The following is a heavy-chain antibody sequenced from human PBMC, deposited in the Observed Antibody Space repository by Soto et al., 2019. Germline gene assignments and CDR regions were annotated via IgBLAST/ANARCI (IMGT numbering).Heavy chain of an antibody. J-gene: IGHJ4*02. D-gene: IGHD2-15*01. CDR2: ASGSGGST. CDR1: EFTFSGYA. CDR3: AKHPCSGGSCFSRYFDY. V-gene: IGHV3-23*01. Sequence: WGSLRLSCAASEFTFSGYAMSWVRQAPGKGLEWVSTASGSGGSTFYADSVKGRFTISRDNSKNTLYLQMNSLRAEDTAVYYCAKHPCSGGSCFSRYFDYWGQGTLVTVSS.